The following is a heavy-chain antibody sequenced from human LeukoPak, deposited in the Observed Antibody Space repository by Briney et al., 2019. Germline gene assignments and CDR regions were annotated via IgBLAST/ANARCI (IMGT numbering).Heavy chain of an antibody. V-gene: IGHV1-2*02. CDR2: INPNSGGT. Sequence: ASVKVSCKASGYSFTVYYMHWVRQAPGQGLEWMGWINPNSGGTNYAQKLLGRVTMTRDTSISTAYMELSRLRSDDTAVYYCASLYGDYVASDYWGQGTLVTVSS. CDR3: ASLYGDYVASDY. J-gene: IGHJ4*02. D-gene: IGHD4-17*01. CDR1: GYSFTVYY.